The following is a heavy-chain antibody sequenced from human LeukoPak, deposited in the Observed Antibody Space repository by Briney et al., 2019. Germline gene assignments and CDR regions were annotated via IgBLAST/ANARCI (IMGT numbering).Heavy chain of an antibody. CDR1: GFTFSSYA. CDR3: ARDSLYSSSSDFGAFDI. Sequence: GGSLRLSCAASGFTFSSYAMHWVRQAPGKGLEWVAVISYDGSNKYYADSVKGRFTISRDNSKNTLYLQMNSLRAEDTAVYYCARDSLYSSSSDFGAFDIWGQGTMVTVSS. J-gene: IGHJ3*02. CDR2: ISYDGSNK. V-gene: IGHV3-30*04. D-gene: IGHD6-13*01.